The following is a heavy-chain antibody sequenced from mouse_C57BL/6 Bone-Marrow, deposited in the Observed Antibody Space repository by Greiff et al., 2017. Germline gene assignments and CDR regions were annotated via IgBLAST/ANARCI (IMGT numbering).Heavy chain of an antibody. CDR1: GYTFTSYG. CDR2: IYPRSGNT. D-gene: IGHD2-3*01. J-gene: IGHJ3*01. CDR3: AIEVAYDGSYLAY. Sequence: VKLQQSGAELARPGASVKLSCKASGYTFTSYGISWVKQRTGQGLEWIGEIYPRSGNTYYNEKFKGKATLTADKSSSTAYMELRSLTSEDSAVYFCAIEVAYDGSYLAYWGKGTLVTVSA. V-gene: IGHV1-81*01.